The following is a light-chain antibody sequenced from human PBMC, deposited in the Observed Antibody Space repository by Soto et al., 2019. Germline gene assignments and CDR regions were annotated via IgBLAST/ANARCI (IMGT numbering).Light chain of an antibody. J-gene: IGKJ1*01. CDR1: QTISSW. CDR2: KAS. Sequence: DIQMTHSPSTLSGSVGDIVTITCWASQTISSWLAWYQQKPGKAPKLLIYKASTLKSGVPSRFSGSGSGTEFTLTISSLQPDDFATYYCQRYNNYARTFGQGTKVDIK. V-gene: IGKV1-5*03. CDR3: QRYNNYART.